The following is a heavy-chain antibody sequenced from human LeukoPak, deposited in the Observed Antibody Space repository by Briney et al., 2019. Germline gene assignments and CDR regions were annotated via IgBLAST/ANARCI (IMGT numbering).Heavy chain of an antibody. V-gene: IGHV1-69*01. CDR3: AREVRDGYNIPYYFAS. CDR2: IIPMSGTI. J-gene: IGHJ4*02. Sequence: SVKVSCKASGGTSRSYAISWVRQAPGQGLEWMGGIIPMSGTIKYAQKVQGRVTFTADESTTTAHMELSSLRSEDTAVYYCAREVRDGYNIPYYFASWGQGTLVTVSS. D-gene: IGHD5-24*01. CDR1: GGTSRSYA.